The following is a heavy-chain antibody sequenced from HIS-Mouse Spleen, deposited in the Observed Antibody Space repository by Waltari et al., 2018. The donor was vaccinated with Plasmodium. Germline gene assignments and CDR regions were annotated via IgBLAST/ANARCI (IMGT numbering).Heavy chain of an antibody. D-gene: IGHD3-3*01. Sequence: VQLVESGGGVVQPGRSLRLSCAASGFTFVSYALHWVRQAPGKGLEWVAVISYDGSNKYYADSVKGRFTISRDNSKNTLYLQMNSLRAEDTAVYYCARLYYDFWSGYYPYGMDVWGQGTTVTVSS. CDR1: GFTFVSYA. CDR2: ISYDGSNK. CDR3: ARLYYDFWSGYYPYGMDV. J-gene: IGHJ6*02. V-gene: IGHV3-30*04.